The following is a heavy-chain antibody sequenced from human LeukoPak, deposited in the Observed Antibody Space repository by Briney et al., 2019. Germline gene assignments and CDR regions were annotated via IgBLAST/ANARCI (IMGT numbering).Heavy chain of an antibody. J-gene: IGHJ4*02. D-gene: IGHD5-18*01. Sequence: GGSLRLSCAASGFTVSSNYMSWVRQAPGKGLECVSLIYSGGSTYYADSVKGRFTISGDNSKNTLYLQMNSLRAEDTAVYYCARGNNGVGYSYAFGNYFDYWGQGTLVTVSS. CDR1: GFTVSSNY. CDR2: IYSGGST. CDR3: ARGNNGVGYSYAFGNYFDY. V-gene: IGHV3-53*01.